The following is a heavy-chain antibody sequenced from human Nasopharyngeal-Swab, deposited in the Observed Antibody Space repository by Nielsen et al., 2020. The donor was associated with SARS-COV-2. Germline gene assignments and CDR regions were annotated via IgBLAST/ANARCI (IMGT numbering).Heavy chain of an antibody. J-gene: IGHJ3*02. V-gene: IGHV3-33*01. CDR2: LWYDGSNK. CDR3: ARGDRYGGNALDAFDI. CDR1: GFTFSSYG. D-gene: IGHD4-23*01. Sequence: GGSLRLSCAASGFTFSSYGMHWVRQAPGKGLEWVAVLWYDGSNKYYADSVKGRFTISRDNSKNTLYLQMNSLRAEDTAVYYCARGDRYGGNALDAFDIWGQGTMVTVSS.